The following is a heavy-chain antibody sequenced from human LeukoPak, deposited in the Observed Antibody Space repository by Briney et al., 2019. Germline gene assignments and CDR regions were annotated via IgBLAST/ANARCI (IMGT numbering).Heavy chain of an antibody. J-gene: IGHJ4*02. V-gene: IGHV2-70*11. Sequence: SGPTLVNPTQTLTLTCTFSGFSLSTSGMCVSWIRQPPGKALEWLARIDWDDDKYYSTSLKTRLTISKDTSKNQVVLTMTNMDPVDTATYYCARIRNNVDYFDYWGQGTLVTVSS. CDR3: ARIRNNVDYFDY. CDR2: IDWDDDK. D-gene: IGHD2-21*01. CDR1: GFSLSTSGMC.